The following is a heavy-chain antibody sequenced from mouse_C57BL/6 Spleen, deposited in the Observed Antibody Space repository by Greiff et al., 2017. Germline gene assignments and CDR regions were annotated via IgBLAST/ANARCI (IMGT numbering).Heavy chain of an antibody. CDR1: GYTFTSYW. J-gene: IGHJ3*01. CDR3: TRGGIYDGYYGFAY. D-gene: IGHD2-3*01. CDR2: IYPGNSDT. Sequence: VQLQQSGTVLARPGASVKMSCKTSGYTFTSYWMHWVKQRPGQGLEWIGAIYPGNSDTSYNQKFKGKAKLTAVTSASTAYMELSSLTNEDSAVYYCTRGGIYDGYYGFAYWGQGTLVTVSA. V-gene: IGHV1-5*01.